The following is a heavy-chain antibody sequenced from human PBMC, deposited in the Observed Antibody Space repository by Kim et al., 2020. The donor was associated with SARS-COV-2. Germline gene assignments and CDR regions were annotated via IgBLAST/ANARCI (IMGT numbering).Heavy chain of an antibody. CDR3: ARDPTNYDSSGYYDY. J-gene: IGHJ4*02. Sequence: SETLSLTCAVYGGSFSGYYWSWIRQPPGKGLEWIGEINHSGSTNYNPSLKSRVTISVDTSKNQFSLKLSSVTAADTAVYYCARDPTNYDSSGYYDYWGQGTLVTVSS. CDR1: GGSFSGYY. V-gene: IGHV4-34*01. D-gene: IGHD3-22*01. CDR2: INHSGST.